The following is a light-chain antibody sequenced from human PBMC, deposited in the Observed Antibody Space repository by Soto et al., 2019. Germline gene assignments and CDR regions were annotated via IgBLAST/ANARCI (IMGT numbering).Light chain of an antibody. CDR2: DVT. V-gene: IGLV2-14*01. Sequence: QSALTQPASVSGSPGQSVTISCTGTSSDISAYNYVSWFQQHPGNAPKLIIYDVTDRPSGVSHRFSGSKSGSTASLTISGLQTEDEADYYCSSYTTSSTYVFGSGTKVTVL. CDR3: SSYTTSSTYV. CDR1: SSDISAYNY. J-gene: IGLJ1*01.